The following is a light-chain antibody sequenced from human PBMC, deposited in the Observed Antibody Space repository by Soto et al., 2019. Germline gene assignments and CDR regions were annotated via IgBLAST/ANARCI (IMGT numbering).Light chain of an antibody. Sequence: EIVLTQSPDTLSLSPGQRATLSCRASQSVRSDYFAWYQHKPGQAPRVILFGVSTRATGVPDRFRGSGSGTEFTLNISRLEPEDFALYYCQQYGNSPLTFGGGTKVDI. CDR3: QQYGNSPLT. V-gene: IGKV3-20*01. CDR1: QSVRSDY. J-gene: IGKJ4*01. CDR2: GVS.